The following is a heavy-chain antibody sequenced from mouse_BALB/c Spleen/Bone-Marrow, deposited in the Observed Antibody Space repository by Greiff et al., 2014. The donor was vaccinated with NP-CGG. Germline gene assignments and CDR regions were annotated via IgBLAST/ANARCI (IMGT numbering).Heavy chain of an antibody. V-gene: IGHV1-18*01. Sequence: VQLKQSGPELVKPGASMRISCKASGYSFTGYTMNWVKQSHGKNLEWIGLINPYNGGSQYNQKFKDKATLTVDKSSSTAYMKLLSLTSEDSAVYYCTRRNYDYDFDYWGQGTTLTVSS. CDR1: GYSFTGYT. CDR2: INPYNGGS. J-gene: IGHJ2*01. CDR3: TRRNYDYDFDY. D-gene: IGHD2-4*01.